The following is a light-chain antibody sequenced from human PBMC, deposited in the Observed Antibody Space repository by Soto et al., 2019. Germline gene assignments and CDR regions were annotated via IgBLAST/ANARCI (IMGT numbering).Light chain of an antibody. V-gene: IGKV3-20*01. CDR1: QSVSNNY. J-gene: IGKJ1*01. CDR2: GAS. CDR3: QRYGSSGT. Sequence: IMLSRSPGTLSLYQGESVALSCRASQSVSNNYLAWYQQKPGQAPRLLIYGASNRATGIPDRFSGSGSGTDFTLTISRLEPDDFAVYYCQRYGSSGTFGQGTKVDIK.